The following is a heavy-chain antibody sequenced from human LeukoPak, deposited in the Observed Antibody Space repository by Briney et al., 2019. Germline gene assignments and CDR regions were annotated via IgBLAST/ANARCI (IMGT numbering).Heavy chain of an antibody. J-gene: IGHJ3*02. CDR3: ARDSGSYSGDAFDI. CDR1: GFTFSSYA. CDR2: ISGSSSTI. D-gene: IGHD1-26*01. V-gene: IGHV3-48*02. Sequence: GGSLRLSCAASGFTFSSYAMSWVRQAPGKELEWVSYISGSSSTIYYADSVKGRFTISRDNAKNSLYLQMNSLRDEDTAVYYCARDSGSYSGDAFDIWGQGTMVTVSS.